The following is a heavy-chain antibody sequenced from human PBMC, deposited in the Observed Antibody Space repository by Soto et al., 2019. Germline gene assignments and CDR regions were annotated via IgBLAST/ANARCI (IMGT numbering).Heavy chain of an antibody. CDR3: AREGLGYCSSTSCQDYYYYYGMDV. D-gene: IGHD2-2*01. J-gene: IGHJ6*02. CDR1: GYTFTGYY. CDR2: INPNSGGT. V-gene: IGHV1-2*04. Sequence: SVKVSCKASGYTFTGYYMHWVRQAPGQGLEWMGWINPNSGGTNYAQKFQGWVTMTRDTSISTAYMELSRLRSDDTAVYYCAREGLGYCSSTSCQDYYYYYGMDVWGQGTTVTVSS.